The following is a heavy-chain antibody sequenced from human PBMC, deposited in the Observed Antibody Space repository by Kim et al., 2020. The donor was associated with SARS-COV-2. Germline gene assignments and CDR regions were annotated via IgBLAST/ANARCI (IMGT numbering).Heavy chain of an antibody. CDR3: ARDSVESSRNFFDY. CDR2: ISYDGSNK. D-gene: IGHD6-13*01. Sequence: GGSLRLSCAASGFTFSSYGMHWVRQAPGKGLEWVAVISYDGSNKYYADSVKGRFTISRDNSKNTLYLQMNSLRAEDTAVYYCARDSVESSRNFFDYWGQG. CDR1: GFTFSSYG. V-gene: IGHV3-33*05. J-gene: IGHJ4*02.